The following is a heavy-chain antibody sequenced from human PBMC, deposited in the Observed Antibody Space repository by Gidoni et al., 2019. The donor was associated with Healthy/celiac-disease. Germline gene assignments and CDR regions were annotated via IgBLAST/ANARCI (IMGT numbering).Heavy chain of an antibody. CDR3: ARDRSHYDSFFDI. V-gene: IGHV3-7*01. CDR2: IKQDGSEK. Sequence: NIKQDGSEKYYVDSVKGRFTISRDNAKNSLYLQMNSLRAEDTAVYYCARDRSHYDSFFDIWGQGTMVTVSS. D-gene: IGHD3-3*01. J-gene: IGHJ3*02.